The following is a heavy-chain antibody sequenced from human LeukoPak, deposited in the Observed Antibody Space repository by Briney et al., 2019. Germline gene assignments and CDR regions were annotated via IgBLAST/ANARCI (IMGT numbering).Heavy chain of an antibody. CDR1: GGSISSGGYY. J-gene: IGHJ6*03. CDR2: INYSGST. CDR3: ARGGSCYSSYCYYYYMDV. Sequence: SETLSLTCTVSGGSISSGGYYWSWIRQHPGKGLEWIGYINYSGSTYYNPSLKSRVTISVDTSKNQFSLKLSSVTAADTAVYYCARGGSCYSSYCYYYYMDVWGKGTTVTVSS. D-gene: IGHD2-15*01. V-gene: IGHV4-31*03.